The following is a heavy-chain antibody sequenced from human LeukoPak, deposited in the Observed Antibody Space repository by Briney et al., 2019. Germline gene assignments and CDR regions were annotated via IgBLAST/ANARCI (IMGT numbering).Heavy chain of an antibody. CDR1: GGSISSSSDY. V-gene: IGHV4-39*01. Sequence: SETLSLTCSVSGGSISSSSDYWGWVRQPPGKGLEWIGSIYHSESTYYNPSLKSRVIISVDTSKNQFSLKLNSVTAADTAVYYCGRPNPDSSGYYGSFDPWGQGILVTVSS. CDR2: IYHSEST. J-gene: IGHJ5*02. CDR3: GRPNPDSSGYYGSFDP. D-gene: IGHD3-22*01.